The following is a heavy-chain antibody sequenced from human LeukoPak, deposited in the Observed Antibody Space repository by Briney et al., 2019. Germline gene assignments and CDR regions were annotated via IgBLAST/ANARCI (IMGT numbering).Heavy chain of an antibody. CDR2: VKPDSGDT. Sequence: ASAKVSCKASGYTFTDYYIQWLRQAPGQGPEWMGWVKPDSGDTYYAQKLQGRFTMTRDTSISTAFMELSMLTSADTAVYYCAKHLWFGDTGYFDSWGQGTLVVVSS. CDR3: AKHLWFGDTGYFDS. CDR1: GYTFTDYY. D-gene: IGHD3-10*01. V-gene: IGHV1-2*02. J-gene: IGHJ4*02.